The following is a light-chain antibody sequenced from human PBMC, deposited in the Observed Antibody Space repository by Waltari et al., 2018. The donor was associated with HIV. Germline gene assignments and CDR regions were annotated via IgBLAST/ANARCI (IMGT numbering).Light chain of an antibody. CDR3: SSYTSSSTPYV. V-gene: IGLV2-14*03. CDR2: DVS. J-gene: IGLJ1*01. CDR1: SSDVGGYNY. Sequence: QSALTQPASVSGSPRQSITISCTGTSSDVGGYNYVSWYQQHPGKAPKLMIYDVSNRPSGLSDRFSGSKSCNTASLTISGLQAEDEADYYCSSYTSSSTPYVFGTGTKVTVL.